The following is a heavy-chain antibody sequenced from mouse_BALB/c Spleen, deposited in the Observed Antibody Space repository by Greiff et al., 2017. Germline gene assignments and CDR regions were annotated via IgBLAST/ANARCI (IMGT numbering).Heavy chain of an antibody. CDR2: INPSNGRT. Sequence: QVQLQQPGAELVKPGASVKLSCKASGYTFTSYWMHWVKQRPGQGLEWIGEINPSNGRTNYNEKFKSKATLTVDKSSSTAYMQLSSLTSEDSAVHYCARGDYDGYAMDYWGQGTSVTVSS. V-gene: IGHV1S81*02. J-gene: IGHJ4*01. CDR3: ARGDYDGYAMDY. D-gene: IGHD2-4*01. CDR1: GYTFTSYW.